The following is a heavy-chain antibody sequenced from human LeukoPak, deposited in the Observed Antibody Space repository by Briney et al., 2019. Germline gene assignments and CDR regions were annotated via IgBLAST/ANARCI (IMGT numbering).Heavy chain of an antibody. CDR1: GGSISTANYY. D-gene: IGHD3-10*01. Sequence: SETLSLTCTVSGGSISTANYYWGWVRQPPGKGLEWIGNIFYSGSTYYSPPLKSRLTISLDTSRNQFSLKLSSVTAADTAVYYCARHLWFGELLHSGYNWFDPWGQGTLVTVSS. J-gene: IGHJ5*02. V-gene: IGHV4-39*01. CDR2: IFYSGST. CDR3: ARHLWFGELLHSGYNWFDP.